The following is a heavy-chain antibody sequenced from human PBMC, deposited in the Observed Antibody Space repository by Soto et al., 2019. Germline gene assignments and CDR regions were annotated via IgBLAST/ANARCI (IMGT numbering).Heavy chain of an antibody. J-gene: IGHJ4*02. V-gene: IGHV1-69*01. Sequence: QVQLVQSGAEVKKPGSSVKVSCKASGGTFSSYAISWVRQAPGQGLEWMGGIIPIFGTANYAQKFQGRVTITADESTSTDYMEMSSLRSEDTAVYYCARGDAEWLRLRYLDYWGKGTLVTVSS. CDR2: IIPIFGTA. D-gene: IGHD5-12*01. CDR1: GGTFSSYA. CDR3: ARGDAEWLRLRYLDY.